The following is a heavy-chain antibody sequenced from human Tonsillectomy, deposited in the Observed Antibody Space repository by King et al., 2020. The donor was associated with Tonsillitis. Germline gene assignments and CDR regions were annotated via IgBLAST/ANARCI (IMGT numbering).Heavy chain of an antibody. CDR2: ISANNGNI. Sequence: QLVQSGAEVKKPGASVQVSCKASGYTFTDYSISWVRQAPGQGLEWMGWISANNGNINYAQKFQGRVTMTTDTSTSTAYMELRSLKSDDTAVYYCARVPPYTSGWRHFDYWGLGTLVTVSS. CDR1: GYTFTDYS. CDR3: ARVPPYTSGWRHFDY. V-gene: IGHV1-18*01. J-gene: IGHJ4*02. D-gene: IGHD6-19*01.